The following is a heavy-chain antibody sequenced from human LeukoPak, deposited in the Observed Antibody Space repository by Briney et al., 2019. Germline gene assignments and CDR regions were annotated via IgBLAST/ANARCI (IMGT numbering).Heavy chain of an antibody. D-gene: IGHD3-16*01. J-gene: IGHJ4*02. V-gene: IGHV4-59*11. Sequence: SETLSLTCTVSGGSISSHYWTWMRQPPGKGLEWIGYVYNSGGTNYNPSLKSRVTISLATSKNQFSLKLRSVTAADTALYYCARVNDNDYSDYFDYWGQGTLVTVSS. CDR1: GGSISSHY. CDR3: ARVNDNDYSDYFDY. CDR2: VYNSGGT.